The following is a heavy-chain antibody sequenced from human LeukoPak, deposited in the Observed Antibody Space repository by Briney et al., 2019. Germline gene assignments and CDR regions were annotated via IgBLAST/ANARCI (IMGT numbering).Heavy chain of an antibody. V-gene: IGHV1-3*01. J-gene: IGHJ4*02. CDR3: AMSVEMPPIPSFDY. CDR1: EYIFTPHH. Sequence: ASVKVSCKTSEYIFTPHHIHWMRQAPGQGLELLGWVSAANNPEYSQKFQGRVVITRDASATTSYLELNSLRSEDTAVYYCAMSVEMPPIPSFDYWGQGTLVTVSS. CDR2: VSAANNP. D-gene: IGHD5-24*01.